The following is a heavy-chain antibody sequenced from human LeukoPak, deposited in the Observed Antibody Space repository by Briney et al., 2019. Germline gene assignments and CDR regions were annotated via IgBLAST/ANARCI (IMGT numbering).Heavy chain of an antibody. CDR2: ISAYNGNT. CDR3: ARGDYYDSSGYYYWGAFDI. D-gene: IGHD3-22*01. CDR1: GYTFTSYG. Sequence: ASVKVSCKASGYTFTSYGISWVRQAPGQGLEWVGWISAYNGNTNYAQKLQGRVTMTTDTSTSTAYMELRSLRSDDTAVYYCARGDYYDSSGYYYWGAFDIWGQGTMVTVSS. J-gene: IGHJ3*02. V-gene: IGHV1-18*01.